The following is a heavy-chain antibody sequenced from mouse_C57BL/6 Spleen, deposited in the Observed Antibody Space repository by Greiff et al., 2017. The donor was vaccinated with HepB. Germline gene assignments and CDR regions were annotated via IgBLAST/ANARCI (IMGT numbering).Heavy chain of an antibody. V-gene: IGHV1-82*01. CDR3: ARVGDYEGIFDD. CDR2: IYPGDGDT. D-gene: IGHD2-4*01. J-gene: IGHJ2*01. CDR1: GYAFSSSW. Sequence: VQVVESGPELVKPGASVKISCKASGYAFSSSWMNWVKQRPGKGLEWIGRIYPGDGDTNYNGKFKGKATLTADKSSSTAYMQLSSLTSEDSAVYFCARVGDYEGIFDDWGQGTTLTVSS.